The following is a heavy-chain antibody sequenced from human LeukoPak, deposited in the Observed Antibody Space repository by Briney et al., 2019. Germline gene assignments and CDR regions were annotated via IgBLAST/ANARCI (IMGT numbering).Heavy chain of an antibody. CDR3: ARRGYYYYYYGMDV. CDR1: GGSISSSSYY. J-gene: IGHJ6*02. CDR2: IYYSGST. V-gene: IGHV4-39*01. Sequence: SETLSLTCTVSGGSISSSSYYWGWIRQPPGKGLEWIGSIYYSGSTSYNPSLKSRVTISVDTSKNQFSLKLSSVTAADTAVYYCARRGYYYYYYGMDVWGQGTTVTVSS.